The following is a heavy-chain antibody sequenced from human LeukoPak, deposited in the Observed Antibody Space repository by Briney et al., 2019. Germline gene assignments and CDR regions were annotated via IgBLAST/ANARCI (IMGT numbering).Heavy chain of an antibody. D-gene: IGHD3-10*01. Sequence: ASVKVSCKTSGYTFTGHYMHWVRQAPGQGLEWMGWTNPNNGDTNYAQKFQGRVTMTRDTSISTVYMELSRLTSDDTAVYYCARDVSITVFRDRRLDYWGQGILVTVSS. CDR1: GYTFTGHY. CDR2: TNPNNGDT. J-gene: IGHJ4*02. CDR3: ARDVSITVFRDRRLDY. V-gene: IGHV1-2*02.